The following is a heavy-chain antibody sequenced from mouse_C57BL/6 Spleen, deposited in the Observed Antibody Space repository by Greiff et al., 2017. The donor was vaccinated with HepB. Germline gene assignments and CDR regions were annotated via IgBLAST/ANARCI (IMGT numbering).Heavy chain of an antibody. D-gene: IGHD2-3*01. CDR2: ISDGGSYT. CDR3: ARAYDGYYAYYFDY. J-gene: IGHJ2*01. Sequence: EVQLVESGGGLVKPGGSLKLSCAASGFTFSSYAMSWVRQTPEKRLEWVATISDGGSYTYYPDNVKGRFTISRDNAKNNLYLQMSHLKSEDTAMYYCARAYDGYYAYYFDYWGQGTTLTVSS. V-gene: IGHV5-4*01. CDR1: GFTFSSYA.